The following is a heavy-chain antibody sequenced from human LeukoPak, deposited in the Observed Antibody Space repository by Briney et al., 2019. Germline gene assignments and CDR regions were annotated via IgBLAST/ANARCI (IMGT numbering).Heavy chain of an antibody. CDR3: ASSRVYSGSWYYYFDN. D-gene: IGHD5-12*01. V-gene: IGHV4-34*01. J-gene: IGHJ4*02. Sequence: SETLSLTCAVYGVTFSGYYWSWIRQPPGKGLEWIAEINHSGATNYNPSLKSRVTISVDTSKNLFSLKLSSVTAADTAVYYCASSRVYSGSWYYYFDNWGQGTLVTVSS. CDR2: INHSGAT. CDR1: GVTFSGYY.